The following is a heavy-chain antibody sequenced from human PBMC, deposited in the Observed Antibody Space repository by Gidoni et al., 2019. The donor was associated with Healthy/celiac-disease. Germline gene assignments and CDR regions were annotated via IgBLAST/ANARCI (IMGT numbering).Heavy chain of an antibody. V-gene: IGHV3-23*04. CDR2: IRGSGGRT. CDR3: AKDKANRNWFDP. Sequence: EVQLVASGGGLVQPGGSLRLSCAASVFPFSSYAMSWVRQAPGKGLEWVSAIRGSGGRTYYADSVKGRFTISRDKSKNTLYLQMNSLRAEDTAVYYCAKDKANRNWFDPWGQGTLVTVSS. J-gene: IGHJ5*02. CDR1: VFPFSSYA.